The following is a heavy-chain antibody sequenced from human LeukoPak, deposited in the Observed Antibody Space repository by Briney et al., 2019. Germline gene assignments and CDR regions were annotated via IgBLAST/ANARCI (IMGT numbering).Heavy chain of an antibody. CDR3: ARDLMKRFDY. J-gene: IGHJ4*02. Sequence: GGSLRLSRAASGFTFSSYSMNWVRQAPGKGLEWVSSISSSSSYIYYADSVKGRFTISRDNAKNSLYLQMNSLRAEDTAVYYCARDLMKRFDYWGQGTLVTVSS. V-gene: IGHV3-21*01. D-gene: IGHD2-8*01. CDR1: GFTFSSYS. CDR2: ISSSSSYI.